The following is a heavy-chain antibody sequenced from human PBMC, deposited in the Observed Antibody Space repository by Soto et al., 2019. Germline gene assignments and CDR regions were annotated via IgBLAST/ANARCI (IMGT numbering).Heavy chain of an antibody. V-gene: IGHV1-69*01. CDR2: FIPLFGTP. CDR3: ARGLTVYSADLHYYYAMDV. Sequence: QVQLVQSGAEVKKPGSSVKVSCKASGGTFKSYVFSWVRQAPGQGLEWMGGFIPLFGTPNYAQKFQGRVTITADESTSTVYMDMSSLTSEDSAVYYCARGLTVYSADLHYYYAMDVWGQGTTVTVSS. CDR1: GGTFKSYV. J-gene: IGHJ6*02. D-gene: IGHD2-8*01.